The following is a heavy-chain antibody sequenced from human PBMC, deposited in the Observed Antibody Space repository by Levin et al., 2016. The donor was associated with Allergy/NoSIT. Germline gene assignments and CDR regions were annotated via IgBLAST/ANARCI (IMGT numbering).Heavy chain of an antibody. J-gene: IGHJ6*02. Sequence: WIRQPPGKGLEWVAVISYDGSNKYYADSVKGRFTISRDNSKNTLYLQMNSLRAEDTAVYYCARDSGYSYGYDGMDVWGQGTTVTVSS. V-gene: IGHV3-33*05. D-gene: IGHD5-18*01. CDR3: ARDSGYSYGYDGMDV. CDR2: ISYDGSNK.